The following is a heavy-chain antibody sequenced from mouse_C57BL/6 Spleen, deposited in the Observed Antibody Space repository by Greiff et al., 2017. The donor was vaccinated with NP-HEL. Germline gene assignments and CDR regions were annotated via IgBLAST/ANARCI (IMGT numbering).Heavy chain of an antibody. Sequence: EVQLQQSGAELVRPGASVKLSCTASGFNIKDDYMHWVKQRPEQGLEWMGWIDPENGDTEYASKLQGKATITADTSSNTAYLQLSRLTSEDTAVYYCTDPVVAPNWYFDVWGTGTTVTVSS. D-gene: IGHD1-1*01. CDR2: IDPENGDT. V-gene: IGHV14-4*01. CDR1: GFNIKDDY. J-gene: IGHJ1*03. CDR3: TDPVVAPNWYFDV.